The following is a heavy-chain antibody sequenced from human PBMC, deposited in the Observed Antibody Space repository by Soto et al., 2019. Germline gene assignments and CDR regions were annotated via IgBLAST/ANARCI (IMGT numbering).Heavy chain of an antibody. Sequence: XVKVSCKASGHTFTNYGITWVRQAPGQGLEWMAWXSVYNXNTEYEKRLQXXVTMTSDXXSSTPYMEMRSLRSDDTAVYYCARGDGNWYFDYWGQGSLVTVSS. V-gene: IGHV1-18*01. CDR1: GHTFTNYG. J-gene: IGHJ4*02. D-gene: IGHD1-1*01. CDR2: XSVYNXNT. CDR3: ARGDGNWYFDY.